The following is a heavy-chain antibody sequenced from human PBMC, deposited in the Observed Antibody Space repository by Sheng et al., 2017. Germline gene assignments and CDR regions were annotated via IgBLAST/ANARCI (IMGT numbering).Heavy chain of an antibody. CDR2: ISPDGSQK. J-gene: IGHJ4*02. Sequence: EVQLVESGGGLVQPGGSLRLSCVVSGFTFNNYWMNWIRQAPGKGLEWVANISPDGSQKLYVDSVRGRFTISRDNAQNSLHLQMNSLRAEDTAVYYCAKEHETFDYWGQGTQVTVSS. CDR3: AKEHETFDY. CDR1: GFTFNNYW. V-gene: IGHV3-7*01.